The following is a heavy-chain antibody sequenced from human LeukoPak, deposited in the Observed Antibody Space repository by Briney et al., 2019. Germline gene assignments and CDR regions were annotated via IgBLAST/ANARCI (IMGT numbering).Heavy chain of an antibody. V-gene: IGHV3-30*19. D-gene: IGHD4-17*01. Sequence: PGGSLRLSCAASGFTFSSYGMHWVRQAPGKGLEWVAVISYDGSNKYYADSVKGRFTISRDNSKNTLYLQMNSLRAEDTAVYYCARVIYGDYVWFDPWGQGTLVTVSS. CDR1: GFTFSSYG. J-gene: IGHJ5*02. CDR2: ISYDGSNK. CDR3: ARVIYGDYVWFDP.